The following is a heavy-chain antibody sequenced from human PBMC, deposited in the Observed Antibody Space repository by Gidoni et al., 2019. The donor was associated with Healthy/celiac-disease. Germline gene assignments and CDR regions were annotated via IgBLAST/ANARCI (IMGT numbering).Heavy chain of an antibody. Sequence: EVQLVESGGGLVQPGRSLRLSCAASGFTFDDYAMHWVRQAPGKGLEWVSGISGNSGSIGYADSVKGRFTISRDNAKNSLYLQMNSLRAEDTALYYCAKAGRLGDYGDYWGQGTLVTVSS. V-gene: IGHV3-9*01. J-gene: IGHJ4*02. CDR3: AKAGRLGDYGDY. D-gene: IGHD4-17*01. CDR1: GFTFDDYA. CDR2: ISGNSGSI.